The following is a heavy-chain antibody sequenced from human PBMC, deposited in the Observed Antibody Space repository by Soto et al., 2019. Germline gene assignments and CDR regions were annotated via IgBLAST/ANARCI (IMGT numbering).Heavy chain of an antibody. V-gene: IGHV3-21*01. CDR1: GFTFSTYS. CDR2: ISGSGNYT. J-gene: IGHJ4*02. D-gene: IGHD4-4*01. Sequence: GGSLRLSCAASGFTFSTYSMNWVRQAPGKGLEWVSSISGSGNYTHYADFLRGRFTIPRDNAKTSLYLQMNSLRAEDTADYYCAREGINNYNGYYFDSWGQGTVVTVSS. CDR3: AREGINNYNGYYFDS.